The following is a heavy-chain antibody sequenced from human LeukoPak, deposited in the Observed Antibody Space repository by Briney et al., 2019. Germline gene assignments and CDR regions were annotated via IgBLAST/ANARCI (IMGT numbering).Heavy chain of an antibody. Sequence: SETLSLTCAVYGGSFSGYYRSWIRQPPGKGLEWIGEINHSGSTNYNPSLKSRVTISVDTSKNQFSLKLSSVTAADTAVYYCARVPRWYDYWGQGTLVTVSS. CDR3: ARVPRWYDY. CDR1: GGSFSGYY. J-gene: IGHJ4*02. CDR2: INHSGST. V-gene: IGHV4-34*01. D-gene: IGHD2-15*01.